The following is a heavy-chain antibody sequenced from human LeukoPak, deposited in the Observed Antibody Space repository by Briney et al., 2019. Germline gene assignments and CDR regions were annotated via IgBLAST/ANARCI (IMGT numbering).Heavy chain of an antibody. J-gene: IGHJ4*02. CDR1: GYTFTSYG. D-gene: IGHD3-22*01. Sequence: ASVKVSCKASGYTFTSYGISWVRQAPGQGLEWMGWISAYNGNTNYAQKLQGRVTMTTDTTTSTAYMELRSLRSDDTAVYYCATAAYYYDSSGTAFDYWGQGTLVTVSS. V-gene: IGHV1-18*01. CDR2: ISAYNGNT. CDR3: ATAAYYYDSSGTAFDY.